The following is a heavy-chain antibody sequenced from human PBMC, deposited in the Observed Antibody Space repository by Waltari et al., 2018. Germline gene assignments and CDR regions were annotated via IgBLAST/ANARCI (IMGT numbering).Heavy chain of an antibody. V-gene: IGHV2-5*01. CDR3: ARLNSWGNAVDI. Sequence: QITLKESGPPLVKPTQTLTLTCTLSDFSISTSGVGVGWIRQPPGKALEWLALMYGNDDKGYRPSLRSRLTITKDNSKNHVVLSLTNIDPVDTATYFCARLNSWGNAVDIWGQGTMVTVSS. CDR1: DFSISTSGVG. CDR2: MYGNDDK. D-gene: IGHD3-16*01. J-gene: IGHJ3*02.